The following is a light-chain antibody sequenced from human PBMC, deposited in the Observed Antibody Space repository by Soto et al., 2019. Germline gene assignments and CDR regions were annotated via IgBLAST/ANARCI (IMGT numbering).Light chain of an antibody. V-gene: IGKV3-15*01. CDR2: STS. J-gene: IGKJ4*01. CDR1: QSVSSL. CDR3: QQLNTYPST. Sequence: VLTQSPATLSVSPGERVTLSCRASQSVSSLLAWYQQKPGQAPRLLIYSTSTRATGIPARFSGSGSGTEFTLTISSLQSEDFAIYYCQQLNTYPSTFGGGTNVEIQ.